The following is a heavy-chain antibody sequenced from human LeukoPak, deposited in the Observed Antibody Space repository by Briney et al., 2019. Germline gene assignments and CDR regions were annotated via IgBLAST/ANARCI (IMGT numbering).Heavy chain of an antibody. D-gene: IGHD3-16*02. CDR3: ARDLSRTPFVYYFDY. Sequence: PGGSLRLSCAASGFTFNTYAMSWVRQAPWERLQWVSGISDSGGNTYYADSVRGRFTISRDNSKNTLYLQMNSLRAEDMAVYYCARDLSRTPFVYYFDYWGQGTLVTVSS. V-gene: IGHV3-23*01. CDR2: ISDSGGNT. J-gene: IGHJ4*02. CDR1: GFTFNTYA.